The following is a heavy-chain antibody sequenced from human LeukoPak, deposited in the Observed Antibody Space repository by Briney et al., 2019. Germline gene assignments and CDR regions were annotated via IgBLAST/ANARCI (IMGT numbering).Heavy chain of an antibody. CDR3: ARDGMLGWVGATIPLDY. D-gene: IGHD1-26*01. V-gene: IGHV3-30-3*01. Sequence: PGGSLRLSCAASGFTFSSYAMHWVRQAPGKGLEWVAVISYDGSNKYYADSVKGRFTISRDNSKNTLYLQMNSLRAEDTAVYYCARDGMLGWVGATIPLDYWGQGTLVTVSS. J-gene: IGHJ4*02. CDR2: ISYDGSNK. CDR1: GFTFSSYA.